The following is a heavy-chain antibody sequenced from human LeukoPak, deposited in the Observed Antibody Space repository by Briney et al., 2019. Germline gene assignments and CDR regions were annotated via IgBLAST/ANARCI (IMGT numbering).Heavy chain of an antibody. J-gene: IGHJ4*02. Sequence: GGSLRLSCAAYGFTFSSYAMSWVRQAPGKGLEWVSAISGSGGSTYYADSVKGRFTISRDNSKNTLYLQMNSLRAEDTAVYYCAKVSTTGTPTFPDYFDYWGQGTLVTVSS. CDR2: ISGSGGST. CDR3: AKVSTTGTPTFPDYFDY. V-gene: IGHV3-23*01. CDR1: GFTFSSYA. D-gene: IGHD1-14*01.